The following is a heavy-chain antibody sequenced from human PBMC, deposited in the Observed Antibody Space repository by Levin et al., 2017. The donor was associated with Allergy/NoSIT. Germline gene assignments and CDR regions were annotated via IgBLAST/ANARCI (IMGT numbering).Heavy chain of an antibody. CDR2: ISSSGSTI. CDR1: GFTFSDYY. D-gene: IGHD2-21*02. V-gene: IGHV3-11*01. CDR3: ARVSQDSARYCGGDGGRFDL. Sequence: SCAASGFTFSDYYMSWIRQAPGKGLEWVSYISSSGSTIYYADSVKGRFTISRDNAKNSLYLQMNSLRAEDTAVYYCARVSQDSARYCGGDGGRFDLWGRGTLVTVSS. J-gene: IGHJ2*01.